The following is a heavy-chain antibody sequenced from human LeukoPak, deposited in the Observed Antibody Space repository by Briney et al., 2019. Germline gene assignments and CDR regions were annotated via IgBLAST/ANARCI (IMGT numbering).Heavy chain of an antibody. CDR1: GFTFSDYY. CDR2: ISSSGSTI. CDR3: ARGFAYYSNYAFDY. J-gene: IGHJ4*02. V-gene: IGHV3-11*04. Sequence: GGSLRLSCAAPGFTFSDYYMSWIRQAPGKGLEWVSYISSSGSTIYYADSVKGRFTISRDNAKNSLYLQMNSLRAEDTAVYYCARGFAYYSNYAFDYWGQGTLVTVSS. D-gene: IGHD4-11*01.